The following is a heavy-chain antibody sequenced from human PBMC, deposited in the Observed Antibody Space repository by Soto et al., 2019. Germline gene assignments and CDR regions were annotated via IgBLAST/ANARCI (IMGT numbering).Heavy chain of an antibody. CDR1: GFTFTSSA. D-gene: IGHD3-22*01. V-gene: IGHV1-58*01. CDR3: AAEALRYYDSSGYYYGY. J-gene: IGHJ4*02. Sequence: SVKVSCKASGFTFTSSAVQWVRQARGQRLEWIGWIVVGSGNTNYAQKFQERVTITRDMSTSAAYMELSSLRSEDTAVYYCAAEALRYYDSSGYYYGYWGQGTLVTVSS. CDR2: IVVGSGNT.